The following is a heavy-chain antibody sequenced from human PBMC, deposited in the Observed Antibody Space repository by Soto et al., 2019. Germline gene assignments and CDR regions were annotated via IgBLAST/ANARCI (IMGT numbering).Heavy chain of an antibody. CDR2: IGTSGKTI. CDR3: ARDPAIYSGKFDYGLDV. J-gene: IGHJ6*02. Sequence: GGSLRLSCSVSGFTFSSYEMNWVRQAPGKGLEWVSYIGTSGKTIYYADSVRGRFTISRDNAKNSLYLQMNSLRAEDTAVYFCARDPAIYSGKFDYGLDVWGRGTTVTVSS. D-gene: IGHD4-4*01. V-gene: IGHV3-48*03. CDR1: GFTFSSYE.